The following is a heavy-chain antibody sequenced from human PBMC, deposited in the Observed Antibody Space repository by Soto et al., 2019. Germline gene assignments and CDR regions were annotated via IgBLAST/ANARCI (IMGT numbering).Heavy chain of an antibody. V-gene: IGHV4-4*02. CDR2: INHSGST. Sequence: XATLSLACAVSGGSITNTNGWTWFRQPPGKGLEWIGEINHSGSTNYNPSLKSRVTISIDKPKNQFSLKLISVTAADTAVYYCATGTGYYYHYGIDVWGQGTTVTVSS. CDR3: ATGTGYYYHYGIDV. D-gene: IGHD2-2*01. CDR1: GGSITNTNG. J-gene: IGHJ6*02.